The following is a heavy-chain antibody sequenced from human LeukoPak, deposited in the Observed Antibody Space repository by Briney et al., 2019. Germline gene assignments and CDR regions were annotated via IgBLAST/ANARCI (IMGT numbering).Heavy chain of an antibody. CDR3: ARSEMGGYTFVH. Sequence: SETLTLTCTASGGSISNYYWSWIRQPPGKGLEYIGYINYSGSTNYNPSLKSRVTISVDRSKNQFSLKVSSVTAADTAVYYCARSEMGGYTFVHCGQGTLGTVSS. D-gene: IGHD5-24*01. V-gene: IGHV4-59*01. J-gene: IGHJ4*02. CDR2: INYSGST. CDR1: GGSISNYY.